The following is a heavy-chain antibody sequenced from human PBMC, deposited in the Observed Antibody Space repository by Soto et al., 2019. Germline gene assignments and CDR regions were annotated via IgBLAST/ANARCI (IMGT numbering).Heavy chain of an antibody. J-gene: IGHJ3*02. V-gene: IGHV2-26*01. CDR1: GFSLSNARMG. Sequence: QVTLKESGPVLVKPTETLALTCTVSGFSLSNARMGVSWIRQPPGKALEWLAHIFSNDEKSYSTSLKSRLTISKDTSKSQVVLTMTNMDPVDTATYYCARITDGIAAADDAFDIWGQGTMVTVSS. D-gene: IGHD6-13*01. CDR3: ARITDGIAAADDAFDI. CDR2: IFSNDEK.